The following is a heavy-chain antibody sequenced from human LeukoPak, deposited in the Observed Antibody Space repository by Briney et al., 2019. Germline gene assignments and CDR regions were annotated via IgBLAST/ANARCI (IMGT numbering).Heavy chain of an antibody. D-gene: IGHD2-21*02. CDR2: IKQDGSVE. Sequence: PGGSLRLSCAASGFTISGHWMSWVRQAPGKGLEWLANIKQDGSVENYVDSVKGRFTISRDNAENSLYLQMHSLRAEDTAVYYCARLSSRDPLHYWGQGTLVTVSS. V-gene: IGHV3-7*03. CDR3: ARLSSRDPLHY. CDR1: GFTISGHW. J-gene: IGHJ4*02.